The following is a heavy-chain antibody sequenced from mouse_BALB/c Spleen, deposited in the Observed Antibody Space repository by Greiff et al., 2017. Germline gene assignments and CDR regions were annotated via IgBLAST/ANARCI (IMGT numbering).Heavy chain of an antibody. CDR3: ARGLRLDY. V-gene: IGHV1S135*01. CDR2: IGPYNGGT. J-gene: IGHJ4*01. Sequence: VQLQQSGPELVKPGASVKVSCKVSGYSFTDYNMYWVKQSHGKSLAWIGYIGPYNGGTSYNQKFKSMATLTVDTSSIIAFMHLNSLTSEDSAVYYCARGLRLDYWGQGTSVTVSS. D-gene: IGHD1-1*01. CDR1: GYSFTDYN.